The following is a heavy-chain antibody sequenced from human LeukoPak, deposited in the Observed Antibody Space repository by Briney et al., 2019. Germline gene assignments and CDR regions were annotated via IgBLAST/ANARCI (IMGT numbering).Heavy chain of an antibody. Sequence: GGSLRLSCAASGFTFSSYWMSWVRQAPGKGLGWVANIKQDESEKYYVDSVKGRLTISRDNAKNSLYLQMNNLRAEDTAVYYCARALDSSSSRYQAFEYWGQGTLVTVSS. CDR2: IKQDESEK. D-gene: IGHD2-2*01. CDR3: ARALDSSSSRYQAFEY. J-gene: IGHJ4*02. CDR1: GFTFSSYW. V-gene: IGHV3-7*01.